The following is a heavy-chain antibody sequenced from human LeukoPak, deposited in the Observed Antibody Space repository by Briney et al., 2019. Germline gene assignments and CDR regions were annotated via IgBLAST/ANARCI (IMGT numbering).Heavy chain of an antibody. CDR1: GFTFSSYW. D-gene: IGHD3-3*01. CDR2: IKQDGSEK. V-gene: IGHV3-7*01. Sequence: GGSLRLSCAASGFTFSSYWMSWVRQAPGKGLEWVANIKQDGSEKYYVASVKGRFTISRDNAKNSLYLQMNSLRAEDTAVYYCARVLKDITIFGVVITFDYWGQGTLVTVSS. CDR3: ARVLKDITIFGVVITFDY. J-gene: IGHJ4*02.